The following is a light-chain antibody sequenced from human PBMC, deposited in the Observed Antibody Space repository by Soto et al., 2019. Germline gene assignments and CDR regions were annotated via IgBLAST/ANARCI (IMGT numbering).Light chain of an antibody. CDR1: SSNIGAGYD. CDR2: GNS. V-gene: IGLV1-40*01. Sequence: QSVLTQPPSVSGAPGQRVTISCTGSSSNIGAGYDVHWYQQLPGTAPKLLIYGNSNRPSGVPDRFSGSKSGTSASLAITGLQAEEEADYYSQSYDSSLSGWVFGGGTTVTVL. CDR3: QSYDSSLSGWV. J-gene: IGLJ3*02.